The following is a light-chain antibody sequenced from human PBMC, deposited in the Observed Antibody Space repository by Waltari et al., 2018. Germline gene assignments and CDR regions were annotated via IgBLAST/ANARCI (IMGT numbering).Light chain of an antibody. J-gene: IGLJ3*02. CDR1: NIGSKS. Sequence: SYVLTQPPSVSVAPGQTASITCGGNNIGSKSVHWYQQKPGQAPVLVVYDYRGRPSGVPERYSGSKSGNTATLSISGVEAGDEADYFCQVWDSSSDHWVFGGGTKLTAL. CDR2: DYR. CDR3: QVWDSSSDHWV. V-gene: IGLV3-21*02.